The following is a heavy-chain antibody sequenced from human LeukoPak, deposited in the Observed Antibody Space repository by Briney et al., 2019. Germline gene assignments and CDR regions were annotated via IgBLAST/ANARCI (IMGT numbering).Heavy chain of an antibody. CDR2: INHSGST. Sequence: SETLSLTCGVYGGSFSCYYWNWIRQPPGKGLEWIGEINHSGSTNYNASLKSRVTISVDTSKNQFSLNVSSVTAAGTAVYYCARGGVVGLTNWGQGTLVTVSS. CDR1: GGSFSCYY. V-gene: IGHV4-34*01. D-gene: IGHD2-2*01. J-gene: IGHJ4*02. CDR3: ARGGVVGLTN.